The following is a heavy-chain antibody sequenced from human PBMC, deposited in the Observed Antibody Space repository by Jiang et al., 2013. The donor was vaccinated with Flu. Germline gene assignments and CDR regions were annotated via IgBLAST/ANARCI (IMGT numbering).Heavy chain of an antibody. Sequence: GPGLVKPSETLSLTCSVSGGSISSYYWSWIRQPPGKGLEWIGYIFYSGSTNYNPSLKSRVTISVDTSKNQFSLRLTSVTPADTAVYFCARGDFWSGNTYWGQGTLVTVSS. CDR2: IFYSGST. D-gene: IGHD3-3*01. J-gene: IGHJ4*02. CDR3: ARGDFWSGNTY. CDR1: GGSISSYY. V-gene: IGHV4-59*01.